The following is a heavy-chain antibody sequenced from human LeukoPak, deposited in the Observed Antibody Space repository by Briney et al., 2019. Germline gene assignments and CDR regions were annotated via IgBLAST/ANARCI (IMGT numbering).Heavy chain of an antibody. D-gene: IGHD4-17*01. CDR2: ISSGSSYI. CDR3: ATRSGAGNAFDL. J-gene: IGHJ3*01. Sequence: PGGSLTLSCAASRFTFSSYNMNWVRQAPGKGLEWVSSISSGSSYIYYADSVKGRFTISRDNAKNSLYLQMNSLRAEDTAVYYCATRSGAGNAFDLWGQGTMVTVSS. V-gene: IGHV3-21*01. CDR1: RFTFSSYN.